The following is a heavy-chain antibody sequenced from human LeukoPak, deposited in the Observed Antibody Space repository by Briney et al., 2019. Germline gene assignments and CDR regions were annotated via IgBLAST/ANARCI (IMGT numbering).Heavy chain of an antibody. V-gene: IGHV3-23*01. J-gene: IGHJ3*01. CDR2: ISGSGGST. Sequence: GGSLRLSCAASGFIFSSYAMSWVRQAPGKGLEWVSTISGSGGSTYYADSVKGRFTISRDNAENSLYLQMNSLRAEDTAVYYCAAYYYDSSPKAVWGQGTMVTVSS. D-gene: IGHD3-22*01. CDR1: GFIFSSYA. CDR3: AAYYYDSSPKAV.